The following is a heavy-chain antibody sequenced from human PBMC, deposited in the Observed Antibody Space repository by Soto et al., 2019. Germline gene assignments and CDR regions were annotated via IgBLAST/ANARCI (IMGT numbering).Heavy chain of an antibody. CDR2: MNPNSGNT. CDR3: ARSLSSGYYYYGMDV. D-gene: IGHD6-6*01. J-gene: IGHJ6*02. V-gene: IGHV1-8*01. Sequence: ASVKVSCKASGYTFTSYDINWVRQATGQGLEWMGWMNPNSGNTGYAQKFQGRVTMTRNTSISTAYMELSSLRSEDTAVYYCARSLSSGYYYYGMDVRGQVTQVTVSS. CDR1: GYTFTSYD.